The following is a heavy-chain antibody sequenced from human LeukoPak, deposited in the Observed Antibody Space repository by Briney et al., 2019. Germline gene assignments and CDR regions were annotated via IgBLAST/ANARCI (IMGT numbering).Heavy chain of an antibody. V-gene: IGHV4-30-2*01. CDR1: GGSISSGGYY. CDR3: ARDIRRVVPAAIRVTDWFDP. Sequence: SETLSLTCTVSGGSISSGGYYWSWIRQPPGKGLEWIGYIYHSGSTYYNPSLKSRVTISVDRSKNQFSLKLSSVTAADTAVYYCARDIRRVVPAAIRVTDWFDPWGQGTLVTVSS. J-gene: IGHJ5*02. CDR2: IYHSGST. D-gene: IGHD2-2*02.